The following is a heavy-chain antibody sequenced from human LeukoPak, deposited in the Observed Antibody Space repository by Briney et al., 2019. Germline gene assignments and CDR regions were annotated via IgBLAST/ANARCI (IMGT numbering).Heavy chain of an antibody. CDR3: ARDPNALDF. Sequence: GVSLRLSCAASGVTFSSYSMNWVRQAPGKGLEWVSYIRSSGSTIYYADSVKSRFTISRDNAKNSLYLQMNSLRDEDTAVYYCARDPNALDFWGQGTLVTVSS. CDR2: IRSSGSTI. CDR1: GVTFSSYS. J-gene: IGHJ4*02. V-gene: IGHV3-48*02.